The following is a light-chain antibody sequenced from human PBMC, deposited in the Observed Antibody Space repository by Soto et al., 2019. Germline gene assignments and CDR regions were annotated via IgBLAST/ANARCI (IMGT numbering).Light chain of an antibody. J-gene: IGKJ4*01. V-gene: IGKV3-20*01. CDR3: QHYGSSPLT. CDR1: QRVSSTY. CDR2: GAS. Sequence: EIVLTQSPGTLSLSPGERVTLSCRASQRVSSTYLAWYQHRRGQAPRLLIYGASSRANGIPDRFSGSGSGTDFTLTISSLEPEDFAVYYCQHYGSSPLTFGGGTKVDIK.